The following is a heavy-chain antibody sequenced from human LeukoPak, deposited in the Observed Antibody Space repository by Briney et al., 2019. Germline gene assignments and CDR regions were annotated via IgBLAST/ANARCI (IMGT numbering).Heavy chain of an antibody. CDR1: GGTFSSFA. Sequence: SVKVSCKASGGTFSSFAISWVRQAPGQGLEWMGGIIPIFGTANYAQKFQGRVTITADESTSTAYMELSSLRSEDMAVYYCARAVGWELPPEHWGQGTLVTVSS. CDR2: IIPIFGTA. D-gene: IGHD1-26*01. J-gene: IGHJ1*01. CDR3: ARAVGWELPPEH. V-gene: IGHV1-69*13.